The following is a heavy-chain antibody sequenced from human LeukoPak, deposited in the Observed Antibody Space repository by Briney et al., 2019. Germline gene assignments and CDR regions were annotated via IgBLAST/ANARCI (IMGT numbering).Heavy chain of an antibody. CDR1: GLTVRSYA. D-gene: IGHD3-10*01. V-gene: IGHV3-23*01. Sequence: GGSLRLSCVASGLTVRSYAISWVRQAPGTGLEWVSTISTSGSPYYADSVKGRFTISRDNSKNTLYLQMNSLRADDTAVYYCAKDMVRGATRWFDPWAREPWSPSPQ. CDR2: ISTSGSP. J-gene: IGHJ5*02. CDR3: AKDMVRGATRWFDP.